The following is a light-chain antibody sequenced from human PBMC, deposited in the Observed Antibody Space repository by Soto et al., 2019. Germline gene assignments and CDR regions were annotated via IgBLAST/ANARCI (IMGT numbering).Light chain of an antibody. CDR1: QSISYY. CDR3: QQSYSTLWT. J-gene: IGKJ1*01. V-gene: IGKV1-39*01. Sequence: DIQMTQSPSSLSASVGDRVTITCRASQSISYYLNWYQQKPGKALKLLIYAASTLQSGVPSRFSGSGSGTDFTLTISSLQPEDFATYYCQQSYSTLWTFGQGTKVEIK. CDR2: AAS.